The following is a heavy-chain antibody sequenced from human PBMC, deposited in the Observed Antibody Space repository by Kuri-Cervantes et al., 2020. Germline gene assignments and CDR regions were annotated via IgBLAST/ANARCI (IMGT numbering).Heavy chain of an antibody. V-gene: IGHV3-9*01. CDR2: ISWNSGSI. CDR1: GFTFDDYA. Sequence: SLKISCAASGFTFDDYAMHWVRQAPGKGLEWVSGISWNSGSIGCADSVKGRFTISRDNAKNSLYLQMNSLRAEDTAVYYCAASGGRVLDYWGQGTLVTVSS. D-gene: IGHD3-16*01. CDR3: AASGGRVLDY. J-gene: IGHJ4*02.